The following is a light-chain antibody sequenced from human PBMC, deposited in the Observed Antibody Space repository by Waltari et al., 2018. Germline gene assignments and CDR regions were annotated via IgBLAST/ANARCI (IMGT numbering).Light chain of an antibody. CDR3: LQCDNKWT. CDR2: DTS. J-gene: IGKJ1*01. V-gene: IGKV3-15*01. Sequence: EIVMTQSPAVLSVSPGDRVTLSCRASQGVSGKVGWYQQRPGQFPRLVIYDTSTRATGIPDRFTGSGSGTVFTLTINSVQSDDFAIYYCLQCDNKWTFGQGTKVEFK. CDR1: QGVSGK.